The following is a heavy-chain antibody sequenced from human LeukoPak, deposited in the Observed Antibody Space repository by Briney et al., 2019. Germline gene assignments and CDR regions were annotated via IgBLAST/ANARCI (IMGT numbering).Heavy chain of an antibody. CDR2: IYYSGST. CDR1: GGSISTYY. V-gene: IGHV4-59*12. J-gene: IGHJ4*02. D-gene: IGHD1-14*01. CDR3: ARARYNHYFDY. Sequence: SETLSLTCTVSGGSISTYYWSWIRQPPGKGLEWIGNIYYSGSTNYNPSLKSRVTISVDTSKNQFSLKLSSVTAADTAVYYCARARYNHYFDYWGQGTLVTVSS.